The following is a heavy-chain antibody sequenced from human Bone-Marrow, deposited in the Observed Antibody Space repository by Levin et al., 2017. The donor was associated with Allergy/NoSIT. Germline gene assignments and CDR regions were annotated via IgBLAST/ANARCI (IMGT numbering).Heavy chain of an antibody. CDR1: GGSFSGYY. CDR2: INHSGST. D-gene: IGHD3-10*01. Sequence: SQTLSLTCAVYGGSFSGYYWSWIRPPPGKGLEWIGEINHSGSTNYNPSLKSRVTISVDTSKNQFSLKLSSVTAADTAVYYCARGNYYGSGSYRRNPTGLDDYYYMDVWGKGTTVTVSS. CDR3: ARGNYYGSGSYRRNPTGLDDYYYMDV. J-gene: IGHJ6*03. V-gene: IGHV4-34*01.